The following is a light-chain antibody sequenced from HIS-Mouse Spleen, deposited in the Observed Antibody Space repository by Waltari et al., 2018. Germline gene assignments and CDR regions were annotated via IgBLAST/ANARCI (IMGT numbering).Light chain of an antibody. Sequence: QSALTQPASVSGSPGQSLTISCTGTSSYVGGYNYVSWYQQHPGQAPKLMIYDVSNRPSGVSNRFSGSKSGNTASLTISGLQAEDEADYYCSSYTSSSFNVVFGGGTKLTVL. CDR3: SSYTSSSFNVV. J-gene: IGLJ2*01. CDR1: SSYVGGYNY. V-gene: IGLV2-14*03. CDR2: DVS.